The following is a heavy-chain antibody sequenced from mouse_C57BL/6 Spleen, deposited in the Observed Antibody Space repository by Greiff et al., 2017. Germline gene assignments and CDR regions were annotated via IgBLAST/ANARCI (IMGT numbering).Heavy chain of an antibody. CDR2: INPSTGGT. V-gene: IGHV1-42*01. Sequence: VQLQQSGPELVKPGASVKISCKASGYSFTGYYMNWVKQSPEKSLEWIGEINPSTGGTTYNQKFKAKATLTVDKSSSTAYMQLKGLTSEGSAVYYCARRGDGMDYWGQGTSVTVSS. CDR1: GYSFTGYY. D-gene: IGHD2-3*01. CDR3: ARRGDGMDY. J-gene: IGHJ4*01.